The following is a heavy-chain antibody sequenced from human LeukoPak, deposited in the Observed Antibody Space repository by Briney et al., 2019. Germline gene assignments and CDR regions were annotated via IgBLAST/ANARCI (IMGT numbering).Heavy chain of an antibody. CDR2: ISYDGSNK. Sequence: GRSLRLSCAASGFTFSSYAMHWVRQAPGKGLEWVAVISYDGSNKYYADSVKGRFTISRDISKNTLYLQMNSLRAEDTAVYYCAREPSYYFDYWGQGTLVTVSS. V-gene: IGHV3-30-3*01. J-gene: IGHJ4*02. CDR1: GFTFSSYA. CDR3: AREPSYYFDY.